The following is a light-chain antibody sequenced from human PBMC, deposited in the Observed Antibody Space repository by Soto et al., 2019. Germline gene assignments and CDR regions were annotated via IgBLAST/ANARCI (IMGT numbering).Light chain of an antibody. Sequence: DIQMTQSPSSRSASLGDRVTITCRASQGISNYLAWYQQKPGQVPKLLIYVASTLQSGVPSRFSGRGSGTDFSLSISSLKNEDVATYYCQNYNSAPITFGQGTRLEIK. CDR2: VAS. J-gene: IGKJ5*01. CDR1: QGISNY. V-gene: IGKV1-27*01. CDR3: QNYNSAPIT.